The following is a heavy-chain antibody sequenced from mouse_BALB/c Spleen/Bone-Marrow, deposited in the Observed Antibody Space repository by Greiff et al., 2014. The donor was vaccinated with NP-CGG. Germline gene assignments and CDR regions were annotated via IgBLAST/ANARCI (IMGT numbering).Heavy chain of an antibody. Sequence: DVHLVESGPGLVKPSQSLFLTCTVTGYSITSDYAWNWIRQFPGNKLEWMGYISYSGSTSYNPSLKSRISITRDASKNQFFLQLNSVTNEDTATYYCARYDYDGVDYWGQGTTLTVSS. J-gene: IGHJ2*01. CDR1: GYSITSDYA. V-gene: IGHV3-2*02. CDR3: ARYDYDGVDY. D-gene: IGHD2-4*01. CDR2: ISYSGST.